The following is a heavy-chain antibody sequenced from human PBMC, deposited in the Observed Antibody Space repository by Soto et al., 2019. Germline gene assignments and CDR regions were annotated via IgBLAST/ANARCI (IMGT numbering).Heavy chain of an antibody. J-gene: IGHJ6*03. V-gene: IGHV4-39*01. CDR3: ASPDSRTKEYMDV. D-gene: IGHD3-3*01. CDR1: GGSISSSSYY. Sequence: SETLSLTCTVSGGSISSSSYYWGWIRQPPGKGLEWIGSIYYSGSTYYNPSLKSRVTISVDTSKNQFSLKLSSVTAADTAVYYCASPDSRTKEYMDVSGHGT. CDR2: IYYSGST.